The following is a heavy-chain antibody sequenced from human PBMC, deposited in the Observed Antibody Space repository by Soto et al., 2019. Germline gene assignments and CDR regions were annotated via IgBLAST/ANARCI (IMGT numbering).Heavy chain of an antibody. Sequence: PGGSLRLSCAASGFTFSSYSMNLVRQAPGKGLEWVSSISSSSSYIYYAYSVKGRFTISRENAKNSLYLQMNSLRAEDTAVYYCARDLTTLDYWGQGTLVTVSS. CDR3: ARDLTTLDY. V-gene: IGHV3-21*01. D-gene: IGHD4-17*01. J-gene: IGHJ4*02. CDR1: GFTFSSYS. CDR2: ISSSSSYI.